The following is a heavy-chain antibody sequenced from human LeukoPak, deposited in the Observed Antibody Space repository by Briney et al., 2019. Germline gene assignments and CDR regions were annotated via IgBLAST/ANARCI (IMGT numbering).Heavy chain of an antibody. D-gene: IGHD4/OR15-4a*01. CDR2: VFHNGNA. CDR3: ARHPNLYDANGHYLPDHFDY. V-gene: IGHV4-39*01. J-gene: IGHJ4*02. CDR1: GVSISSSDYS. Sequence: SETLSLTCSVSGVSISSSDYSWAWIRQPPGKGLEWLGTVFHNGNANKNPSLKSRVTMFVDTSKNQFSMKLSSLTAADTSIYYCARHPNLYDANGHYLPDHFDYWGQGSLVTVSS.